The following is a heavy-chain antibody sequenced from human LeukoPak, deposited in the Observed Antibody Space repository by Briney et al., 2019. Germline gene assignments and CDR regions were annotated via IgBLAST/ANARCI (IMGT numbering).Heavy chain of an antibody. Sequence: GGSLRLSCAASGFTFSNSWMNWVRQSPGKGLEWVGRIKSKTDGGTTDYAAPAKGRFTISRDDSRDKLYLQMNSLQTEDTALYYCTTDYYGVEVWGQGTTVTVSS. J-gene: IGHJ6*02. CDR2: IKSKTDGGTT. V-gene: IGHV3-15*01. CDR1: GFTFSNSW. CDR3: TTDYYGVEV.